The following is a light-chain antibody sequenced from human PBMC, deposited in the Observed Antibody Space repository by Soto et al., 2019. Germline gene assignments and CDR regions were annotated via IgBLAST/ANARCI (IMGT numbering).Light chain of an antibody. CDR1: QSISSW. V-gene: IGKV1-5*03. CDR2: KAS. Sequence: DIQMTQSPSTLSASVGDRVTITCRASQSISSWLAWYHRKPGKAPKILIYKASSLDSGGPSRFSGSGSGTEFTLTISSLQPDDFATYYCQQYNSYSTWTFGQGTKVEIK. J-gene: IGKJ1*01. CDR3: QQYNSYSTWT.